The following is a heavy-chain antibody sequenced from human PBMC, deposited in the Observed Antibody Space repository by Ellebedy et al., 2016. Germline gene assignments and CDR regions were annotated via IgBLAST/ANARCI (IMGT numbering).Heavy chain of an antibody. J-gene: IGHJ4*02. CDR1: GFTFSSYS. Sequence: GGSLRLXXAASGFTFSSYSMNWVRQAPGKGLEWVSLISWDGGSTYYADSVKGRFTISRDNSKNSLYLQMNSLRAEDTALYYCATTLYWGQGTLVTVSS. V-gene: IGHV3-43D*03. CDR3: ATTLY. CDR2: ISWDGGST.